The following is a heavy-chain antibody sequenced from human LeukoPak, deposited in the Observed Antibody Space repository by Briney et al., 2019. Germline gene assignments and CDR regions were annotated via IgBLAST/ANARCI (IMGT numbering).Heavy chain of an antibody. J-gene: IGHJ4*02. CDR2: INHSGST. Sequence: SETLSLTCAVYGGSFSGYYWSWIRRPPGKGLEWIGEINHSGSTNYNPSLKSRVTISVDTSKNQFSLKLSSVTAADTAVYCCARGLSGSSWSDYWGQGTLVTVSS. CDR1: GGSFSGYY. CDR3: ARGLSGSSWSDY. D-gene: IGHD6-13*01. V-gene: IGHV4-34*01.